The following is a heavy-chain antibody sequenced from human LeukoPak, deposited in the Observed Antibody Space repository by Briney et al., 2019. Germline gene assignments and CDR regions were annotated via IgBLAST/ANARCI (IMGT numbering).Heavy chain of an antibody. CDR2: ISYDGTNK. V-gene: IGHV3-30*04. J-gene: IGHJ4*02. Sequence: GGSLRLSCAASGFIFSDYAMHWVRQAPGKGLEWVAIISYDGTNKYYGDSVKGRFTISRDNSKNTLYLQMNSLSTEDTAVYYCARDDYWGQGTLVTVSS. CDR1: GFIFSDYA. CDR3: ARDDY.